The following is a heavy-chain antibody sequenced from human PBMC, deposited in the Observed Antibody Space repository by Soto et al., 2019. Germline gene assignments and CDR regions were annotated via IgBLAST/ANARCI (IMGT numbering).Heavy chain of an antibody. J-gene: IGHJ6*02. CDR1: GFTFDDYA. V-gene: IGHV3-9*01. CDR2: ISWNSGSI. CDR3: AKEKVTMGYYYGMDV. D-gene: IGHD4-4*01. Sequence: EVQLVESGGGLVQPGRSLRLSCAASGFTFDDYAMHWVRQAPGKGLEWVSGISWNSGSIGYADSVKGRFTISRDNAKNSLYLQMNSLRAEDTALYYCAKEKVTMGYYYGMDVWGQGTTVTVSS.